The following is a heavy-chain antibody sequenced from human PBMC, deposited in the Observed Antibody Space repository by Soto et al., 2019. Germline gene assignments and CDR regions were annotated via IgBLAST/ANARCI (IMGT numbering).Heavy chain of an antibody. Sequence: EVQLLESGGGLVQPGGSLRLTCAASGFTFSSYGISWIRLSPGKGLEWVSVISGGGDTTYYTPSVKGRFTISRDDVRNNLYLQMNSLRTEDTAIYYVAKLWDFVLLPGGILDSWGPGTLVPVSS. CDR1: GFTFSSYG. CDR3: AKLWDFVLLPGGILDS. D-gene: IGHD7-27*01. V-gene: IGHV3-23*01. J-gene: IGHJ5*01. CDR2: ISGGGDTT.